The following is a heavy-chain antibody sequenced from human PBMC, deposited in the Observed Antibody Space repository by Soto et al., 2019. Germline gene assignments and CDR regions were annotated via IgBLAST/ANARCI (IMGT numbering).Heavy chain of an antibody. CDR3: ARDRDYCDSSGYFDY. CDR2: IYTSGST. Sequence: SETLSLTSTVSGGSISSYYWSWIRQPAGKGLEWIGRIYTSGSTNYNPSLKSRVTMSVDTSKNQFSLKLSSVTAADTAVYYCARDRDYCDSSGYFDYWGQGTLVTVSS. V-gene: IGHV4-4*07. J-gene: IGHJ4*02. CDR1: GGSISSYY. D-gene: IGHD3-22*01.